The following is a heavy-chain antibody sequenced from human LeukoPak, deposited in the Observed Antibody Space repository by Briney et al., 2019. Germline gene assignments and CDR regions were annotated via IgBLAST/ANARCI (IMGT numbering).Heavy chain of an antibody. Sequence: SETLSLTCVVHGGSFIVYYWSWIRQTPGKGLEWIGEINHSGSTNYNPSLKSRVTISVDTSKNQFSLRLSSVTAADTAVYYCQTYYYYYGVDVWGQGTTVTVSS. CDR1: GGSFIVYY. CDR3: QTYYYYYGVDV. V-gene: IGHV4-34*01. CDR2: INHSGST. J-gene: IGHJ6*02.